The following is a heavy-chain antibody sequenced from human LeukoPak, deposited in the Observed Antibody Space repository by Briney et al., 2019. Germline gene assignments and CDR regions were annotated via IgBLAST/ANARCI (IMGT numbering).Heavy chain of an antibody. CDR3: ARGSTSLLGGRDY. CDR1: GYTFTSYD. D-gene: IGHD2-2*01. J-gene: IGHJ4*02. CDR2: MNPNSGDT. Sequence: ASVKVSCKASGYTFTSYDINWVRQATGQGLEWMGWMNPNSGDTAYAQNFQGRVTITRSTSLSTAYMELSSLRSEDTAVYYCARGSTSLLGGRDYWGQGTLVTVSS. V-gene: IGHV1-8*03.